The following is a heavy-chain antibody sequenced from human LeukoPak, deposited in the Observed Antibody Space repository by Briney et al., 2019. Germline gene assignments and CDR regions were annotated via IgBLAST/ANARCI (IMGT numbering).Heavy chain of an antibody. CDR1: GGTFTDLY. Sequence: SATLSLTYAVDGGTFTDLYWAWVRQHPGKGLEWIWEINHSGSTNYSPSLKSRVTISLDTSKNQFFLRLTSVTAADTAVYYCAREDWYFDLWGRGTPVTVSS. V-gene: IGHV4-34*01. J-gene: IGHJ2*01. CDR3: AREDWYFDL. CDR2: INHSGST.